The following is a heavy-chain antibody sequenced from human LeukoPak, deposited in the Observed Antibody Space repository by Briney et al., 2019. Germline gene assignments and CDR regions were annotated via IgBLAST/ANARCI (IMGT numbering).Heavy chain of an antibody. CDR3: ARTRITMVRGVNHPHYYYYGMDV. J-gene: IGHJ6*02. CDR1: GFTFSSYA. D-gene: IGHD3-10*01. V-gene: IGHV3-23*01. Sequence: GASLRLSCAASGFTFSSYAMSWVRQAPGKGLEWVSAISGSGGSTYYADSVKGRFTISRDNSKNTLYLQMNSLRAEDTAVYYCARTRITMVRGVNHPHYYYYGMDVWGQGTTVTVSS. CDR2: ISGSGGST.